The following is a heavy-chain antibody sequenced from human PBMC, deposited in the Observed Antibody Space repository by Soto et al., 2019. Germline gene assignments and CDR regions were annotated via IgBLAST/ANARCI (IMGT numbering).Heavy chain of an antibody. Sequence: SETLSLTCTVSGGSISSSRCHWGWIRQPPGKGLEWIASIKYSGTTFYNPSLKSRVTLSLDTPKNQFSLKLSSVTAADTAVYYCARHPGYYDILTGYTTYYFDYWGQGILVTVSS. CDR2: IKYSGTT. CDR3: ARHPGYYDILTGYTTYYFDY. D-gene: IGHD3-9*01. V-gene: IGHV4-39*01. J-gene: IGHJ4*02. CDR1: GGSISSSRCH.